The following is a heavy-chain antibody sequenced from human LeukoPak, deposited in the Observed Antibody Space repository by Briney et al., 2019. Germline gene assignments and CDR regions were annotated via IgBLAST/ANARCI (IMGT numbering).Heavy chain of an antibody. J-gene: IGHJ4*02. CDR1: GGSISGYY. CDR2: IHYSGST. D-gene: IGHD1-26*01. Sequence: SETLSLTCSVSGGSISGYYWSWVRQPPGKGLEWIAYIHYSGSTNYNPSLKSRGTISVETSKNQFSLKLSSVTAADTAVYYCARRAKGSGSYDYWGQGTLVTVS. V-gene: IGHV4-59*01. CDR3: ARRAKGSGSYDY.